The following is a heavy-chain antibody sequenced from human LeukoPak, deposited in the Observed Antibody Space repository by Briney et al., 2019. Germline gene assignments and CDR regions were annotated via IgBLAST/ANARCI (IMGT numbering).Heavy chain of an antibody. Sequence: PSETLSLTCTVSGGSISSSNYYWGWIRQPPGKGLEWIGSIYYTGGTYYNVSLRSRVTISVDTSKNQFSVKLTSVTAADTAVYYCAREGSSGVRGIIIYWGQGTLVTVSS. J-gene: IGHJ4*02. V-gene: IGHV4-39*02. CDR2: IYYTGGT. D-gene: IGHD3-10*01. CDR1: GGSISSSNYY. CDR3: AREGSSGVRGIIIY.